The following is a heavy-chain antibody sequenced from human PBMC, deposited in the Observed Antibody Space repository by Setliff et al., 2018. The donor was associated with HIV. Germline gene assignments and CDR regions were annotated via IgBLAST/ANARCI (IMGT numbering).Heavy chain of an antibody. V-gene: IGHV1-69*13. CDR1: GGTFSRHT. CDR2: IIPIFGTT. Sequence: ASVKVSCKSSGGTFSRHTISWVRQAPGQGLEWMGGIIPIFGTTNYAQNFQGRVSITADASTSTAYMELSSLRSDDTAVYYCATFYNSGSLTSFDYWGQGTVVTVSS. D-gene: IGHD3-10*01. J-gene: IGHJ4*02. CDR3: ATFYNSGSLTSFDY.